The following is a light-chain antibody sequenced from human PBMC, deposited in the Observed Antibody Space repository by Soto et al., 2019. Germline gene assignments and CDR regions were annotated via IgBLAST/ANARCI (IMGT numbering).Light chain of an antibody. CDR1: QDINKY. CDR2: AAS. J-gene: IGKJ1*01. CDR3: QQYYNLWT. Sequence: AIRITQSPSSFSASTGDRVTITCRASQDINKYLAWYQQKPGKAPMLLIYAASTLQSGVSSRFSGSGSGTDFTLTISRLQSEDFATYYCQQYYNLWTFGQGTKVDIK. V-gene: IGKV1-8*01.